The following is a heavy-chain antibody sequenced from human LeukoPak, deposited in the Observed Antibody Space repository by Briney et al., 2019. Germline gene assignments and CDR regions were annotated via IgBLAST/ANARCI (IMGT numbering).Heavy chain of an antibody. V-gene: IGHV3-48*01. J-gene: IGHJ5*02. Sequence: GGSLRLSCAASGFTFSSYSMNWVRQAPGKGLEWVSYISSSSSTIYYADSVKGRFTISRDNAKNSLYLQMNSLRAEGTAVYYCAREVTYCSSTSCQNWFDPWGQGTLVTVSS. CDR1: GFTFSSYS. D-gene: IGHD2-2*01. CDR3: AREVTYCSSTSCQNWFDP. CDR2: ISSSSSTI.